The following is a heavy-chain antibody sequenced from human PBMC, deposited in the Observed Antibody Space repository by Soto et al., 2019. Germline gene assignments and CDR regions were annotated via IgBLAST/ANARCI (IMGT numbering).Heavy chain of an antibody. D-gene: IGHD3-16*02. CDR1: GGTFSSYA. V-gene: IGHV1-69*13. J-gene: IGHJ5*02. CDR2: IIPIFGTA. CDR3: ARGIGPAYVWGSYRHDTPNWFDP. Sequence: SVKVSCKASGGTFSSYAISWVRQAPGQGLEWMGGIIPIFGTANYAQKFQGRVTITADESTSTAYMELSSLRSEDTAVYYCARGIGPAYVWGSYRHDTPNWFDPRG.